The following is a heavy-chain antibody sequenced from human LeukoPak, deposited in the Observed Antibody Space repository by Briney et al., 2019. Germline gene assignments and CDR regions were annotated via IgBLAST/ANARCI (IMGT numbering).Heavy chain of an antibody. CDR1: GFTFSSFW. CDR2: MNIDGSEK. J-gene: IGHJ4*02. Sequence: GGSLRLSCAASGFTFSSFWMGWVRQTPGKRLEWVANMNIDGSEKYYADSVKGRFTISRDNAKNSLYLQMNSLRAEDTAVYYCATIRYGDYVFDYWGQGTLVTVSS. CDR3: ATIRYGDYVFDY. V-gene: IGHV3-7*01. D-gene: IGHD4-17*01.